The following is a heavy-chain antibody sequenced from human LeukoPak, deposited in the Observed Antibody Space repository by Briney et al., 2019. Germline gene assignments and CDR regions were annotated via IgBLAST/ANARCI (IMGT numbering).Heavy chain of an antibody. J-gene: IGHJ3*01. D-gene: IGHD3-22*01. CDR2: ISPDSGGT. V-gene: IGHV1-2*02. Sequence: ASVKVSCXASGYSFTDYYIHWVRQARGQGLEWMAWISPDSGGTKYAQKFQDRVTMNRDTSINTAYMEVSRLRSDDTAVYYCARVGHYDSPVYADDVFDFWGQGTMVTVSS. CDR3: ARVGHYDSPVYADDVFDF. CDR1: GYSFTDYY.